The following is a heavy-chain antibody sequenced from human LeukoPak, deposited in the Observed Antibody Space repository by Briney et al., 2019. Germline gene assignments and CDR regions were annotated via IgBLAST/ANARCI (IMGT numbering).Heavy chain of an antibody. J-gene: IGHJ4*02. CDR3: AKDAGGAMAPYDSSGYYDY. CDR1: GSTFDDYA. V-gene: IGHV3-43*02. D-gene: IGHD3-22*01. CDR2: ISGDGGST. Sequence: PGGSLRLSCAASGSTFDDYAMHWVRQAPGKGLEWVSLISGDGGSTYYADSVKGRFTISRDNSKNSLYLQMNSLRTEDTALYYCAKDAGGAMAPYDSSGYYDYWGQGTLVTVSS.